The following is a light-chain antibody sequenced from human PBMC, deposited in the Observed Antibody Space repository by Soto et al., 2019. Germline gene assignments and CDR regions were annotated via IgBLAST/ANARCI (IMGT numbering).Light chain of an antibody. J-gene: IGKJ4*01. CDR1: QGISSY. CDR2: AAS. CDR3: QPLNSYPLT. V-gene: IGKV1-9*01. Sequence: DIQLTQSPSFLSASVGDRVTITCRASQGISSYLAWYQQKPGKAPKLLIYAASTLQSGVPSSFSGSGSGTECTLTISSLHPEDFATYYCQPLNSYPLTFGGGTKVEIK.